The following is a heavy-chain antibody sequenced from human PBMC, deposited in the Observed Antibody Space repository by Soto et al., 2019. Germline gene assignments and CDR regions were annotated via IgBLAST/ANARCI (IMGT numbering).Heavy chain of an antibody. D-gene: IGHD2-15*01. Sequence: EVQLLESGGGLVQPGGSLRLSCAASGFTFSSYAMSCVRQAPGKGLEWVSAISGSGGSTYYADSVKGRFTISRDNSKNTLYLQMNSLRAEDTAVYYCAKAPGGYCSGGSCYDFDFWGQGTLVTVSS. CDR3: AKAPGGYCSGGSCYDFDF. CDR2: ISGSGGST. J-gene: IGHJ4*02. V-gene: IGHV3-23*01. CDR1: GFTFSSYA.